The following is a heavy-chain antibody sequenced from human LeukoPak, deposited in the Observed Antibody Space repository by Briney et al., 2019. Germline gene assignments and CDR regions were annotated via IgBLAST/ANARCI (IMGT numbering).Heavy chain of an antibody. D-gene: IGHD3-10*01. CDR3: ARFIVVRGRAFDI. V-gene: IGHV4-59*01. CDR2: IHYSGST. CDR1: GGTISSYY. J-gene: IGHJ3*02. Sequence: PSETLSLTCTVSGGTISSYYWSWIRQPPGNGLEWIGYIHYSGSTNYNPSLKSRVTISVDTSKNQFSLKLSSVTAADTAVYYRARFIVVRGRAFDIWGQGTMVTVSS.